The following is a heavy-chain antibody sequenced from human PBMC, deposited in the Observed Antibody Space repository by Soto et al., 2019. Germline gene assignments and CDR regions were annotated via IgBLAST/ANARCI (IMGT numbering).Heavy chain of an antibody. CDR1: GFTFSSYS. D-gene: IGHD5-12*01. CDR2: ISSSSSTI. V-gene: IGHV3-48*02. J-gene: IGHJ4*02. Sequence: GGSLRLSCAASGFTFSSYSMNWVRQAPGKGLEWVSYISSSSSTIYYADSVKGRFTISRDNAKNSLYLQMNSLRDEDTAVYYCARASLQVRWLQFGHFDYWGQGTLVTVSS. CDR3: ARASLQVRWLQFGHFDY.